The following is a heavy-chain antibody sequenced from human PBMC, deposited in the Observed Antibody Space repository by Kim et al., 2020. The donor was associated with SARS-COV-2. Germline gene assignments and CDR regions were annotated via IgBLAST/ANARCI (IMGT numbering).Heavy chain of an antibody. Sequence: YADALGGRFTISRYNSMNTLFLQMNSLRAEDTAVYCCASAYSYAIYYFDYCGQGTLVTVSS. D-gene: IGHD3-16*01. V-gene: IGHV3-33*01. CDR3: ASAYSYAIYYFDY. J-gene: IGHJ4*02.